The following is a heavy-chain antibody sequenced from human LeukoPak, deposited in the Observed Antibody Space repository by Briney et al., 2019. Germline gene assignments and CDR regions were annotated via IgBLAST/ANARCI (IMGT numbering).Heavy chain of an antibody. CDR3: ARDSRSTGGSYFDY. Sequence: ASVKVSCKASGGTFSSYAISWVRQAPGQGREWMGGIIPIFGTANYAQKFQGRVTITADESTSTAYMELSSLRSEDTAVYYCARDSRSTGGSYFDYWGQGTLVTVSS. D-gene: IGHD3-10*01. J-gene: IGHJ4*02. V-gene: IGHV1-69*13. CDR1: GGTFSSYA. CDR2: IIPIFGTA.